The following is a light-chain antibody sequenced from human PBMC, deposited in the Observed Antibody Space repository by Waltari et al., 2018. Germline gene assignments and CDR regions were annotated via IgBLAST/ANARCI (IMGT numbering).Light chain of an antibody. Sequence: QSVLSQPPSASGTPGQRVTISCSGSDYNIGNHFVSWYHQLPGAAPKLLIYRNNPRPSGVPDLFSGSKSGPSASLAISGLRSEDEALYYCASWDGSLGGVVFGGGTKLTVL. V-gene: IGLV1-47*01. CDR2: RNN. CDR1: DYNIGNHF. CDR3: ASWDGSLGGVV. J-gene: IGLJ2*01.